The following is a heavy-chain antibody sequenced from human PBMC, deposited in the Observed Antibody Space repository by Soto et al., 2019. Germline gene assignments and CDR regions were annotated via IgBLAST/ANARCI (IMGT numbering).Heavy chain of an antibody. CDR3: AAVGQITMVRGVITNNWFDP. CDR2: IVVGSGNT. CDR1: GFTFTISA. D-gene: IGHD3-10*01. J-gene: IGHJ5*02. Sequence: SVKVSCKASGFTFTISAVQGVRQSGLRRRDGIGWIVVGSGNTNYAQKFQERVTITRDMSTSTAYMELSSLRSEDTAVYYCAAVGQITMVRGVITNNWFDPWGQGTLVTVSS. V-gene: IGHV1-58*01.